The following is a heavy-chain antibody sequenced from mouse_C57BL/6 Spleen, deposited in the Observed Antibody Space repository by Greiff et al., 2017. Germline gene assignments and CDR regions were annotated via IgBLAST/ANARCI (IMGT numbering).Heavy chain of an antibody. CDR1: GYAFSSSW. CDR3: ARENDGYYDYAMDY. D-gene: IGHD2-3*01. CDR2: IYPGDGDT. Sequence: QVQLQQSGPELVKPGASVKISCKASGYAFSSSWMNWVKQRPEKGLEWIGRIYPGDGDTNYNGKFKGKATLTADKSSSTAYMQLSSLTSEDSAVYFCARENDGYYDYAMDYWGQGTSVTVSS. V-gene: IGHV1-82*01. J-gene: IGHJ4*01.